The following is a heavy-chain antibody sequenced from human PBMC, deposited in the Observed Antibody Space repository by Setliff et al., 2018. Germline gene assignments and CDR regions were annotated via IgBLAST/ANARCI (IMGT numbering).Heavy chain of an antibody. Sequence: ASVKVSCKTSGYTFDDYGIAWVRQAPGQGLEWMGWISPHTGNTYYTPKLHGRVTLTTDTSARTAYMELRSLSSDDTAVYYCSRLVRFCTRIACHRTSDEEVWGQGTLVTVSS. V-gene: IGHV1-18*01. D-gene: IGHD2-8*01. J-gene: IGHJ4*02. CDR3: SRLVRFCTRIACHRTSDEEV. CDR2: ISPHTGNT. CDR1: GYTFDDYG.